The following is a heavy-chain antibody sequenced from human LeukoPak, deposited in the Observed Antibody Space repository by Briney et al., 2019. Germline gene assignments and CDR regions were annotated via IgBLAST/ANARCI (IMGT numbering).Heavy chain of an antibody. CDR2: INPSGGST. Sequence: ASVKVSCKASGYTFTNYYSHWVRQAPGQRLEWMGIINPSGGSTTYAQKFQGKITMTTDTSTSTVYMELSSLRSEDTAVYYCAGSGGFYYFDYWGQGTLVTVSS. D-gene: IGHD1-26*01. J-gene: IGHJ4*02. V-gene: IGHV1-46*01. CDR3: AGSGGFYYFDY. CDR1: GYTFTNYY.